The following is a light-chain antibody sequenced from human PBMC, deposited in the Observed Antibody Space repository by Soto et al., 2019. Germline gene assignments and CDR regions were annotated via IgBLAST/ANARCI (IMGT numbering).Light chain of an antibody. CDR1: SSDVGSYNL. V-gene: IGLV2-23*03. CDR2: EGN. Sequence: QSVLTQPASVSGSPGQSITISCTGSSSDVGSYNLVSWYQQYPGKAPKLMIFEGNKRPSGVSNRFSASKSGNTASLTISGLQADDEDAYYCWSYAGRRTFEVFGGGTKLTVL. CDR3: WSYAGRRTFEV. J-gene: IGLJ2*01.